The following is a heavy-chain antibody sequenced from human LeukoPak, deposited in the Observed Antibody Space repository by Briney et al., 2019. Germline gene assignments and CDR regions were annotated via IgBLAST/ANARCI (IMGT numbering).Heavy chain of an antibody. D-gene: IGHD6-13*01. CDR3: AREAEWASSWVDY. J-gene: IGHJ4*02. CDR1: GGSISGWY. V-gene: IGHV4-59*01. Sequence: PSETLSLTCTVSGGSISGWYWSWIRQPPGKGLEWIGYIYGSGYTNYNPSLKSRVTMSIDTSKNHFSLKLTSVTAADTATYYCAREAEWASSWVDYWGQGTLVTVSS. CDR2: IYGSGYT.